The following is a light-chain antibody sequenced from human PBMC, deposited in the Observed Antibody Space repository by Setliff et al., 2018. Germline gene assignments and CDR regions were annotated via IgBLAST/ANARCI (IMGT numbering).Light chain of an antibody. Sequence: LTQPPSASGSPGQSVTISCTGTSSDVGGYNYVSWYQQHPGKAPKLMIYEVSKRPSGVPDRFSGSKSGNTASLTVSGLQAEDEADYYCSSYAGSNNFPYVFGTGTKVTVL. CDR1: SSDVGGYNY. J-gene: IGLJ1*01. CDR3: SSYAGSNNFPYV. CDR2: EVS. V-gene: IGLV2-8*01.